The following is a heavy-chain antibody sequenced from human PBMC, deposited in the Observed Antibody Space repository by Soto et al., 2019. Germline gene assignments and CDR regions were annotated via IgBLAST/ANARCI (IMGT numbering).Heavy chain of an antibody. V-gene: IGHV1-18*01. CDR3: ARDRTWGYCAGGSCYPAEYFQH. Sequence: QVQLVQSGAEVTKPGASVKVSCKASGYVFTSYGISWVRQAPGQGLEWMGWISANKGDTVYAQRVQGRVTMTTDTSTSTADMELRSRRSDGTAVYYCARDRTWGYCAGGSCYPAEYFQHWGQGTLVTVSS. CDR1: GYVFTSYG. CDR2: ISANKGDT. J-gene: IGHJ1*01. D-gene: IGHD2-15*01.